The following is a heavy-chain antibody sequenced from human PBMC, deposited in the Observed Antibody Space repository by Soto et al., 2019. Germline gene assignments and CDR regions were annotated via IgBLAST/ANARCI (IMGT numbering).Heavy chain of an antibody. CDR1: GYTFTSYC. CDR3: ARVRVGPYSPDHY. V-gene: IGHV1-18*01. D-gene: IGHD5-18*01. CDR2: ISAYNGNT. J-gene: IGHJ4*02. Sequence: ASVKVSCKASGYTFTSYCISWVLQAPGQGLEWMGWISAYNGNTNYAQKLQGRVTMTTDTSTSTAYMELRRLRSDDTAVYYCARVRVGPYSPDHYWGQGTLVTVSS.